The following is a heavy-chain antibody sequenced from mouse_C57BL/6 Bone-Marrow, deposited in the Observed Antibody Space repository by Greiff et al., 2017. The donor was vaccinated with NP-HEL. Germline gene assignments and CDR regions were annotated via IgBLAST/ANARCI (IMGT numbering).Heavy chain of an antibody. Sequence: VQLQQSGAELVRPGSSVKLSCKASGYTFTSYWMHWVKQRPIQGLEWIGNIDPSDSETHYNQKFKDKATLTVDKSSSTAYMQLSSLTSEDSAVYYCARSTMVPFDYWGQGTTLTVSS. V-gene: IGHV1-52*01. CDR2: IDPSDSET. CDR3: ARSTMVPFDY. CDR1: GYTFTSYW. D-gene: IGHD2-2*01. J-gene: IGHJ2*01.